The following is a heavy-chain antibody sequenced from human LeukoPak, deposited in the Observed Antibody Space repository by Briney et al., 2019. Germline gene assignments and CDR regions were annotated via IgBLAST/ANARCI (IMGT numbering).Heavy chain of an antibody. CDR3: ARLGSILRGGYYFDY. V-gene: IGHV4-61*09. Sequence: SQTLSLTCTVSGGSISSGSYYWSWIRQPAGKGLEWIGYIYYSGSTNYNPSLKSRVTISVDTSKNQFSLKLSSVTAADTAVYYCARLGSILRGGYYFDYWGQGTLVTVSS. CDR1: GGSISSGSYY. D-gene: IGHD4-17*01. J-gene: IGHJ4*02. CDR2: IYYSGST.